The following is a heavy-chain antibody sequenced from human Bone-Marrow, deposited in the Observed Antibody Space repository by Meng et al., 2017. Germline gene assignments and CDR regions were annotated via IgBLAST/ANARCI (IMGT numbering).Heavy chain of an antibody. D-gene: IGHD6-19*01. CDR2: IYYSGST. Sequence: ESLKISCTVSGGSISSSSYYWGWIRQPPGKGLEWIGSIYYSGSTYYNPSLKSRVTISVDTSKNQFSLKLSSVTAADTAVYYCARGGDRGSGWYGGAFDIWGQGTMVTVSS. CDR1: GGSISSSSYY. CDR3: ARGGDRGSGWYGGAFDI. V-gene: IGHV4-39*07. J-gene: IGHJ3*02.